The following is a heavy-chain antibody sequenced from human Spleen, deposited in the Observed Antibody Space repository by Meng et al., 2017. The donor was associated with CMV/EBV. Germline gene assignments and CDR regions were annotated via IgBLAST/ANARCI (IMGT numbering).Heavy chain of an antibody. D-gene: IGHD3-9*01. V-gene: IGHV4-39*01. Sequence: SETLSLTCTVSGASFRNSTYYWGWIRQPPGEGLEWIASTYYTGNTYYNPSVQSRVSVSIDTSKNQFSLRLTSVTAADTAVYYCARLGLFTRYYDPSGSTLDYWGQGTLVTVSS. CDR1: GASFRNSTYY. CDR2: TYYTGNT. CDR3: ARLGLFTRYYDPSGSTLDY. J-gene: IGHJ4*02.